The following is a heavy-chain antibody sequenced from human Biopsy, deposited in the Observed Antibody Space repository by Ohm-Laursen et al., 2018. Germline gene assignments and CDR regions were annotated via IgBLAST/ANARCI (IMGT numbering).Heavy chain of an antibody. V-gene: IGHV1-18*01. CDR2: INTYSGNT. D-gene: IGHD4-17*01. Sequence: ASVKVSCKTSGYTFTTYGISWVRQAPGQGLEWMGWINTYSGNTNYGKKFHDRVIMTSDTSTSTAYLEHRSLRSNDTAVYYCARDYYPYVDYLKDVPLCDSWGQGTLVTVSS. J-gene: IGHJ4*02. CDR1: GYTFTTYG. CDR3: ARDYYPYVDYLKDVPLCDS.